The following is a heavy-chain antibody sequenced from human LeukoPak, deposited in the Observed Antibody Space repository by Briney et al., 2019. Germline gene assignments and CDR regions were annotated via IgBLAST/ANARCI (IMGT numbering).Heavy chain of an antibody. Sequence: GGSLRLSCAASGFTFSSYGMHWVRQAPGKGLEWVAVISYDGSNKYYAGSVKGRFTISRDNSKNTLYLQMNSLRAEDTAVYYCAKDGFGVVRTFDYWGQGTLVTVSS. CDR3: AKDGFGVVRTFDY. D-gene: IGHD3-3*01. CDR1: GFTFSSYG. J-gene: IGHJ4*02. V-gene: IGHV3-30*18. CDR2: ISYDGSNK.